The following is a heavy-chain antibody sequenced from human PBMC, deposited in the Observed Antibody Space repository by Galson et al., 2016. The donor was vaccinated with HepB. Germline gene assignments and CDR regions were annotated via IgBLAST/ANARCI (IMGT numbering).Heavy chain of an antibody. Sequence: SLRLSCAASGFIFDDYSMHWVRQIPGEGLEWVSGINWNSARVDYAGSVKGRFTISRDKNSLFLQMNSLRPEDTALYYCAKEDGGFNFDPWGQGTLVTVSS. V-gene: IGHV3-9*01. D-gene: IGHD2-15*01. CDR3: AKEDGGFNFDP. CDR2: INWNSARV. CDR1: GFIFDDYS. J-gene: IGHJ5*02.